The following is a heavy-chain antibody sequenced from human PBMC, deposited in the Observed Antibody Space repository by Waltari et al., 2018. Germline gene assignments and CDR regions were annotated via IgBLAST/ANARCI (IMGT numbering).Heavy chain of an antibody. CDR2: RDPKSGGT. V-gene: IGHV1-2*02. CDR3: ARPRRYCTGGTCYSNWLDP. Sequence: QVQLVQSGAEVKKPGASVKVSCKASGYTFTGYYIHWVRQAPGQGLEWMGWRDPKSGGTHFSQKFQERVTMTRDTSIRTAYMELSRLKSDDTAVYYCARPRRYCTGGTCYSNWLDPWGQGTLVTVSS. D-gene: IGHD2-15*01. J-gene: IGHJ5*02. CDR1: GYTFTGYY.